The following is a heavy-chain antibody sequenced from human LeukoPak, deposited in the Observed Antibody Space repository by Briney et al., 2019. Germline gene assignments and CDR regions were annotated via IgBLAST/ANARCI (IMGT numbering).Heavy chain of an antibody. CDR2: INPNSGGT. CDR3: ARVLSERGYSGYWSLEH. CDR1: GYTFTGYY. Sequence: GASVKVSCKASGYTFTGYYMHWVRQAPGQGLEWMGWINPNSGGTNYAQKFQGRVTMTGDTSISTAYMELSRLRSDDTAVYYCARVLSERGYSGYWSLEHWGQGTLVTVSS. D-gene: IGHD5-12*01. J-gene: IGHJ1*01. V-gene: IGHV1-2*02.